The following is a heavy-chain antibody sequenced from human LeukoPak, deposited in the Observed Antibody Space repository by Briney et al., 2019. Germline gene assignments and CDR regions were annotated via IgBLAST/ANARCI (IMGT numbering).Heavy chain of an antibody. J-gene: IGHJ4*02. D-gene: IGHD3-16*01. V-gene: IGHV5-51*01. CDR2: IYPGDSDT. Sequence: GESLKISCKGSGYTFNNFWIAWVRQKPGKGREWMSMIYPGDSDTRYSPSFRGQVTSSVDRSTNTAYLHWRSLKASDTAIYYCARFAYAGDYFDYWGQGTLVTVSS. CDR3: ARFAYAGDYFDY. CDR1: GYTFNNFW.